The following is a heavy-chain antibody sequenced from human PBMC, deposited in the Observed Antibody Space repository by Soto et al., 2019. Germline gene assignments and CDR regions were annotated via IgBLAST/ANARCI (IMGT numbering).Heavy chain of an antibody. CDR3: ARVRKGSGSDYYYHYGMDV. CDR1: GGSFSDYY. CDR2: INHSGST. Sequence: SETLSLTCSVYGGSFSDYYWSWLRQPPGKGLEWIGEINHSGSTNYNPSLTSRVTITVHTSKNQFSLKLSSVTAADTAVYYCARVRKGSGSDYYYHYGMDVWGKGTTVTVSS. D-gene: IGHD3-3*01. V-gene: IGHV4-34*01. J-gene: IGHJ6*04.